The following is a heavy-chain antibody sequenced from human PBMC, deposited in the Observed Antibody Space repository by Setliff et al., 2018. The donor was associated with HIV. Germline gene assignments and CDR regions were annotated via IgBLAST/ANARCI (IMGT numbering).Heavy chain of an antibody. CDR2: FFPGGST. CDR3: ARGVRGTQVLATIGGEDYFYYYMDI. Sequence: TLSLTCPVSGGSISSYYWNWLRQPAGKGLEWIGRFFPGGSTNYNPSLNSRVSMSVDTSNNQFSLKLTSMTAADTAVYYCARGVRGTQVLATIGGEDYFYYYMDIWGKGTTVTVSS. J-gene: IGHJ6*03. D-gene: IGHD5-12*01. V-gene: IGHV4-4*07. CDR1: GGSISSYY.